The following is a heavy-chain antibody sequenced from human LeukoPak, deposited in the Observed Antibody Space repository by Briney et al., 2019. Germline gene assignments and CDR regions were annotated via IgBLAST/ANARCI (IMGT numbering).Heavy chain of an antibody. CDR1: GGSISSYY. CDR2: IYTSGST. CDR3: ARDRSPFWMATIKAFDI. V-gene: IGHV4-4*07. J-gene: IGHJ3*02. D-gene: IGHD5-24*01. Sequence: SETLSLTCTVSGGSISSYYWSWIRQPAGKGLEWIGRIYTSGSTNYNPSLKSRVTMSVDTSKDQFSLKLSSVTAADTAVYYCARDRSPFWMATIKAFDIWGQGTMVTVSS.